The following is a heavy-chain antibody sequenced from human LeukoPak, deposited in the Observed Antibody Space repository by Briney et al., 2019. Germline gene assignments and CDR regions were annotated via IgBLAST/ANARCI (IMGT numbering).Heavy chain of an antibody. CDR3: ARDAVKTLDS. V-gene: IGHV3-74*03. D-gene: IGHD4-17*01. CDR2: INSDGSST. Sequence: GGSLRLSCEASGFIFSPYWMHWVRQAPGKGLVWVALINSDGSSTTYADSVQGRFTISRDNVKNTLYLQMNSLRAEDTAVYYCARDAVKTLDSWGQGTLVTVSS. CDR1: GFIFSPYW. J-gene: IGHJ4*02.